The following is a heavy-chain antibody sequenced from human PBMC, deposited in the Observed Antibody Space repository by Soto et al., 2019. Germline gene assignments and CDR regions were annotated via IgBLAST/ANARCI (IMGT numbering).Heavy chain of an antibody. Sequence: VQLVETGGGLIQPGGSLRLSCAASGFTVSTNYMTWVRQAPGKGLDLVAIMYSDSNTDYADSVKGRFTISSDTSKNTLYIQMNSLRASDTAVYYCARGLGERVTIFGSGLGGRDVWGEGTTVIVSS. CDR3: ARGLGERVTIFGSGLGGRDV. CDR1: GFTVSTNY. CDR2: MYSDSNT. J-gene: IGHJ6*04. D-gene: IGHD3-3*02. V-gene: IGHV3-53*02.